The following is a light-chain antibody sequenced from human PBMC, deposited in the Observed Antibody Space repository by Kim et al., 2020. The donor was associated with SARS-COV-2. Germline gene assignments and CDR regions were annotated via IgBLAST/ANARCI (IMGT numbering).Light chain of an antibody. CDR1: SSDVGGYNY. J-gene: IGLJ1*01. CDR3: CSYTRSSPFYD. CDR2: GVT. Sequence: QSAVTQPASVSASPGQSITISCTGTSSDVGGYNYVSWYQQHPGKAPKLMIYGVTKRPSGVSSRFSGSKSGNTASLTISGLQAEDEADYYCCSYTRSSPFYDFGTGTKVNVL. V-gene: IGLV2-14*01.